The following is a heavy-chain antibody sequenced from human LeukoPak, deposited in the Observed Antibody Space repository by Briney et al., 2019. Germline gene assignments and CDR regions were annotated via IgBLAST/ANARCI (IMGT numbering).Heavy chain of an antibody. V-gene: IGHV4-39*01. J-gene: IGHJ4*02. CDR1: GASISGSNYY. D-gene: IGHD1-26*01. Sequence: SETLSLTCAVSGASISGSNYYWGWIRQPPGKGLEWIGNIYSSGSTYYNASLQSRVTISIDTSKSQFSLRLNSVTAADTAMYYCAKSGGYGLIDYWGQGTRVTVSS. CDR2: IYSSGST. CDR3: AKSGGYGLIDY.